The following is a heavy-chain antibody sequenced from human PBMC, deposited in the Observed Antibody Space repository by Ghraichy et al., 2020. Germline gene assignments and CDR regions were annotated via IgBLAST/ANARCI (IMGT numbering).Heavy chain of an antibody. CDR2: IYPGGST. J-gene: IGHJ4*02. CDR3: ARGRYCGGGNCYPRPYYFDS. CDR1: GGPFGGYY. V-gene: IGHV4-34*01. D-gene: IGHD2-15*01. Sequence: SETLSLTCAVYGGPFGGYYWNLVRQSPGKGLEWIGEIYPGGSTNYNPSLESRVAISVDASRKQFSLSLFSVTAADTAIYYCARGRYCGGGNCYPRPYYFDSWGQGTLVTVS.